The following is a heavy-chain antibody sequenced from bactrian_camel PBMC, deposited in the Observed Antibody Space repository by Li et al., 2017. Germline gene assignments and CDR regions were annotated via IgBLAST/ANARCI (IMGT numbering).Heavy chain of an antibody. D-gene: IGHD3*01. CDR1: GDHRMV. Sequence: VQLVESGGGSAQIGGSLRLSCVVSGDHRMVAWFRQAPGTTREGVAGLGDDGSTSYAEFAEGRFTISRDNAKNTVYLQMNSLKSEDTALYYCATLFAFRVDYWGQGTQVTVS. V-gene: IGHV3S53*01. CDR2: LGDDGST. J-gene: IGHJ4*01. CDR3: ATLFAFRVDY.